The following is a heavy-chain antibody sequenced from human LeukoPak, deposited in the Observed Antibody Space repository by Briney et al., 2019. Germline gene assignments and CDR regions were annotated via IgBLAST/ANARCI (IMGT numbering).Heavy chain of an antibody. Sequence: PSETLSLTCTVSGGSISSYYWSWIRQPPGQGLEWIGYIYYSGSTNYNPSLKSRVTISVDTSKNQFSLKLSSVTAADTAVYYCARVDPDSSSTLEVFDYWGQGTLVAASS. CDR1: GGSISSYY. D-gene: IGHD6-6*01. V-gene: IGHV4-59*01. CDR2: IYYSGST. J-gene: IGHJ4*02. CDR3: ARVDPDSSSTLEVFDY.